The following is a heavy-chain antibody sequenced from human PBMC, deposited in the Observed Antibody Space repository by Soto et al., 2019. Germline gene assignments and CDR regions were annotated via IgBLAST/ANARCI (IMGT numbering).Heavy chain of an antibody. V-gene: IGHV3-23*01. CDR1: GFTFSSYA. CDR2: ISGSGGST. J-gene: IGHJ6*03. D-gene: IGHD3-10*01. CDR3: AKRSLRPYGSGKRSYYYYYMDV. Sequence: EVQLLESGGGLVQPGGSLRLSCAASGFTFSSYAMSWVRQAPGKGLEWVSAISGSGGSTYYADSVKGRFTISRDNSKNTRYLQMNSLRAEDTAVYYCAKRSLRPYGSGKRSYYYYYMDVWGKGTTVTVSS.